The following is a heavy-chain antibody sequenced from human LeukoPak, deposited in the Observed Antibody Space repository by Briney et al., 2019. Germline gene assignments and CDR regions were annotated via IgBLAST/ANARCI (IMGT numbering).Heavy chain of an antibody. Sequence: ASVKVSCKVSGYTLTELSMHWARQAPGKGLEWMGGFDPEDGETIYAQKFQGRATMTEDTSTDTAYMELSSLRSEDTAVYYCATAGSSPSLGDFDYWGQGTLVSVSS. CDR1: GYTLTELS. CDR3: ATAGSSPSLGDFDY. D-gene: IGHD6-6*01. J-gene: IGHJ4*02. V-gene: IGHV1-24*01. CDR2: FDPEDGET.